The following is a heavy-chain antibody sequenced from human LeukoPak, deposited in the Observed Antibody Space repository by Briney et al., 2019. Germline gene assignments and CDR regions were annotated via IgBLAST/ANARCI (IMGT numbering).Heavy chain of an antibody. Sequence: GASVKVSCKASGYTFTGYYMHWVRQAPGQGLEWMGWINPNSGGTNYAQKFQGRVTMTRDTSISTAYMELSRLRSDDTAVYYCARDRGYYDSSGYLYYYYYMDVWGKGTTVTVSS. V-gene: IGHV1-2*02. J-gene: IGHJ6*03. CDR3: ARDRGYYDSSGYLYYYYYMDV. CDR1: GYTFTGYY. D-gene: IGHD3-22*01. CDR2: INPNSGGT.